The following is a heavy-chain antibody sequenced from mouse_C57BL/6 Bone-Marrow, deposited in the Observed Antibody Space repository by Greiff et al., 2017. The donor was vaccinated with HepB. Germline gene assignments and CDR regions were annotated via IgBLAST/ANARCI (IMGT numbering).Heavy chain of an antibody. V-gene: IGHV14-3*01. Sequence: VQLQQSVAELVRPGASVKLSCTASGFNINNTYMHWVKQRPEQGLEWIGRIDPADGNTNYAQKFQGKATITADTSSNTAYLQLSSLTSEDTAIYYCARSEDYGSVYCYVGVWGTGTTLTVSS. D-gene: IGHD2-2*01. J-gene: IGHJ1*03. CDR1: GFNINNTY. CDR3: ARSEDYGSVYCYVGV. CDR2: IDPADGNT.